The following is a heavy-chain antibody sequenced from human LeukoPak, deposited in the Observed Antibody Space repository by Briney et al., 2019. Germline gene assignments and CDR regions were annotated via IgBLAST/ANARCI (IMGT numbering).Heavy chain of an antibody. J-gene: IGHJ4*02. D-gene: IGHD6-19*01. V-gene: IGHV4-39*01. Sequence: SETLSLTCTVSGGSISSTSYHWAWIRQPPGKGLEWIATVYYTGSAYYNPSLKSRVTISVDTSKNQFSLILTSVTAADTAVYYCARRENSGSFDFWGQGTLVTVSS. CDR1: GGSISSTSYH. CDR2: VYYTGSA. CDR3: ARRENSGSFDF.